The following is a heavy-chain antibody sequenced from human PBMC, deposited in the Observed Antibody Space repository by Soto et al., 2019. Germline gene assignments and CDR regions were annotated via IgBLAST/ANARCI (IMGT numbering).Heavy chain of an antibody. CDR3: ARLRLTGYFDY. V-gene: IGHV3-11*03. CDR2: ISTSSSYT. CDR1: GFTFSDHY. J-gene: IGHJ4*02. Sequence: PGGSLRLSCVASGFTFSDHYMTWIRQAPGKGLEWLSYISTSSSYTNYADSVKGRFTISRDNAMNSLYLQMNSLRAEDTAVYYWARLRLTGYFDYWGQETLFTVSS.